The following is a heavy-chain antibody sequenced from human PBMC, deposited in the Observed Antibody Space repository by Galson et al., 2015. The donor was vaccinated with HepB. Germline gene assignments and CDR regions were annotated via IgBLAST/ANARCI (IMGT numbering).Heavy chain of an antibody. D-gene: IGHD3-10*01. V-gene: IGHV3-74*01. CDR3: ARAPQLLWFGEGSHDY. J-gene: IGHJ4*02. CDR1: GFTFSSYW. Sequence: SLRLSCAASGFTFSSYWMHWVRQAPGKGLVWVSRINSDGSSTSYADSVKGRFTISRDNAKNTLYLQMNSLRAEDTAVYYCARAPQLLWFGEGSHDYWGQGTLVTVSS. CDR2: INSDGSST.